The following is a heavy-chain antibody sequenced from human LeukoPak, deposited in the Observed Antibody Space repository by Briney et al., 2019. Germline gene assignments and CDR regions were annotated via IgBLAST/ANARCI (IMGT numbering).Heavy chain of an antibody. V-gene: IGHV3-21*01. CDR3: ARVADIVVVPAAGFDY. CDR1: GFTFSSYS. CDR2: ISSSSSYI. J-gene: IGHJ4*02. Sequence: GGSLRLSCAASGFTFSSYSMHWVRQAPGKGVEWVSSISSSSSYIYYADSVKGRFTISRDNAKNSLYLQMNSLRAEDTAVYDCARVADIVVVPAAGFDYWGQGTLVTVSS. D-gene: IGHD2-2*01.